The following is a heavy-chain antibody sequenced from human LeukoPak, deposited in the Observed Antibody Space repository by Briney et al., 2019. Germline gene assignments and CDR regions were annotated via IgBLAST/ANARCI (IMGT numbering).Heavy chain of an antibody. CDR1: GYTFTSYG. V-gene: IGHV1-18*01. Sequence: ASVKVSCKASGYTFTSYGISWVRQAPGQGLEWMGWVSAYNGNTNYAQKLQGRVTMTTDTSTSTAYMELRSLRSDDTAVYYCARDNKLVVVVAASGYWGQGTLVTVSS. CDR2: VSAYNGNT. J-gene: IGHJ4*02. D-gene: IGHD2-15*01. CDR3: ARDNKLVVVVAASGY.